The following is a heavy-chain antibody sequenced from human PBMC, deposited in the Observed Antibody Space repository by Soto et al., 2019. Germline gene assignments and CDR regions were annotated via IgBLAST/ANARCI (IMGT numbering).Heavy chain of an antibody. CDR1: GTSISSYY. CDR2: IHYSGTT. D-gene: IGHD2-8*01. Sequence: SDTLSLTCPVSGTSISSYYWSWIRPPPGKGLEWIANIHYSGTTNYNPSLASRVTLSVDTSKNQFSLKMTSVTAADRAMYFCARYNSYAIDYWGRGTLVTVSS. CDR3: ARYNSYAIDY. V-gene: IGHV4-59*01. J-gene: IGHJ4*02.